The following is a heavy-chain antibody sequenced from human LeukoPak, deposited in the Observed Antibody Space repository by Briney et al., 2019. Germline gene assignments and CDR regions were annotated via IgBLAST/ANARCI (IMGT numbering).Heavy chain of an antibody. CDR1: GFTSSSYE. CDR2: ICIRVSTI. V-gene: IGHV3-48*03. CDR3: ARAGGYCSGGSCYYYYGMDV. J-gene: IGHJ6*02. D-gene: IGHD2-15*01. Sequence: GGSLRLSCAASGFTSSSYEMKWVPHTPGEGRGRVSYICIRVSTIYYADSAKRRFTISRDNAKNSLYLQMNSLRAEDTAVYYCARAGGYCSGGSCYYYYGMDVWGQGTTVTVSS.